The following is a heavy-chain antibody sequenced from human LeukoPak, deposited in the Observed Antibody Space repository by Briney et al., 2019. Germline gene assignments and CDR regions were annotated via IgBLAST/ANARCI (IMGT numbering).Heavy chain of an antibody. CDR1: GFTFSTYW. CDR2: MRRDGNEI. CDR3: ATSRWDYGDYVFDY. Sequence: GGSLRLSCSASGFTFSTYWMSWVRQAPGKGLEWVANMRRDGNEIYYLDSVRGRFTISRDNAKNSLYLQMNSLRAEDTAVYYCATSRWDYGDYVFDYWGQGTLVTVSS. J-gene: IGHJ4*02. D-gene: IGHD4-17*01. V-gene: IGHV3-7*01.